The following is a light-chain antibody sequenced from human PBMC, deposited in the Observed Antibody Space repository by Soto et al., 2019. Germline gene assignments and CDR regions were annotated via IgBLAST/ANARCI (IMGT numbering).Light chain of an antibody. CDR1: SSDVVSYNL. CDR3: CSYAGSSTFV. V-gene: IGLV2-23*03. Sequence: QSALTQPASVSGSPGQSITISCTGTSSDVVSYNLVSWYQQHPGKAPKLMIYEGSKRPSGVSNRFSGSKSGNTASLTISGLQAEDEADYYCCSYAGSSTFVFGGGTKVTVL. CDR2: EGS. J-gene: IGLJ2*01.